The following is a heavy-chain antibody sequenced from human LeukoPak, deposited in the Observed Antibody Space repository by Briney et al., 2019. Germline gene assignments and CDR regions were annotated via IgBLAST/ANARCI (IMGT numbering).Heavy chain of an antibody. CDR3: AKVLRIVGATTPFDY. Sequence: GGSLRLSCAASGFTFDDYGMSWVRQAPGKGLEWVSGINWNGGSTGYADSVKGRFTISRDNAKNSLYLQMNSLRAEDTAVYYCAKVLRIVGATTPFDYWGQGTLVTVSS. V-gene: IGHV3-20*04. J-gene: IGHJ4*02. CDR1: GFTFDDYG. CDR2: INWNGGST. D-gene: IGHD1-26*01.